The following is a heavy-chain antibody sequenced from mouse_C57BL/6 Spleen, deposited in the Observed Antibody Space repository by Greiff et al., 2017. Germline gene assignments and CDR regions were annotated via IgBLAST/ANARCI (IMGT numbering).Heavy chain of an antibody. J-gene: IGHJ2*01. Sequence: QVQLQQPGAELVKPGASVKMSCKASGYTFTSYWITWVKQRPGQGLEWIGDIYPGRGSTNYNEKFKSKATLTVDTSSSTAYMLLSSLTSEDSAVYYWARSEDPLDYWGQGTTLTVSS. CDR3: ARSEDPLDY. CDR2: IYPGRGST. V-gene: IGHV1-55*01. CDR1: GYTFTSYW.